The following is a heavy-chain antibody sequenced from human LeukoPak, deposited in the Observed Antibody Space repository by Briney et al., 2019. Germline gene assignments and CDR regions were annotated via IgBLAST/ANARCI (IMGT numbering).Heavy chain of an antibody. D-gene: IGHD5-18*01. CDR3: ARDNYSYGPPA. Sequence: TLSLTCTVSGGSISSGSYYWSWIRQPAGKGLEWIGRIYTSGSTNYNPSLKSRVTISVDTSKNQFSLKLSSVTAADTAVYYCARDNYSYGPPAWGQGTLVTVSS. V-gene: IGHV4-61*02. J-gene: IGHJ5*02. CDR2: IYTSGST. CDR1: GGSISSGSYY.